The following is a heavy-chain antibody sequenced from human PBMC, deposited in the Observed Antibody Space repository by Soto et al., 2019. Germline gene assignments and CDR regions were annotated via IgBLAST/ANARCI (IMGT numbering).Heavy chain of an antibody. V-gene: IGHV3-13*05. CDR2: ISAAGDP. Sequence: EVQLVESGGGLVQPGGSLRLSCEASGFTFRNYDMHWVRQGTGKGLEWVSGISAAGDPDYADSVEGRFTISRGNAQNSFFLQINSLRVGDTAVYYCVRTDRDFYGLDVWGQGTTVIVSS. J-gene: IGHJ6*02. CDR3: VRTDRDFYGLDV. CDR1: GFTFRNYD.